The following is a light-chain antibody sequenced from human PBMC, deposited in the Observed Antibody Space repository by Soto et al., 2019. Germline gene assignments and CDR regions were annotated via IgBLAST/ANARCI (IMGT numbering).Light chain of an antibody. V-gene: IGLV8-61*01. CDR1: SGSVSTNNY. CDR2: NTN. CDR3: LLHVGSGLHWV. Sequence: QAVVTQEPSFSVSPGGTITLTCGLSSGSVSTNNYPSWYQQTPGQAPRTLIYNTNTRSSGVPDRFSGSILGNQAALTIAGAQADDECDYYCLLHVGSGLHWVFGGGPKLTV. J-gene: IGLJ3*02.